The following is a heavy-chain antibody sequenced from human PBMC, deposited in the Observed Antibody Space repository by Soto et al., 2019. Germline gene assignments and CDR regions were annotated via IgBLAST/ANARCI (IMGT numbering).Heavy chain of an antibody. CDR3: ARSRAGGTWEQYPSFYFAY. V-gene: IGHV1-18*01. J-gene: IGHJ4*02. CDR2: ISTYNGDR. Sequence: QVLLVQSGAEVKKPGASVKVACKASGYTFTNYGISWVRQAPGQGLEWLGWISTYNGDRDFAQKVQGRVTMTTDTSTPTAYMELRSLRSTDTAVYYCARSRAGGTWEQYPSFYFAYWGQGALVTVSS. D-gene: IGHD1-26*01. CDR1: GYTFTNYG.